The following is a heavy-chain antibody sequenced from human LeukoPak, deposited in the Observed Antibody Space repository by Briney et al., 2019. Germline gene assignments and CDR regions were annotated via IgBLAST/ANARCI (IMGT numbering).Heavy chain of an antibody. J-gene: IGHJ5*02. CDR2: IYATGGT. CDR3: ARDEGRGWCSLDH. D-gene: IGHD6-19*01. CDR1: GGSISSASYY. Sequence: SETLSLTCTVSGGSISSASYYWHWIRQPAGKGLEWIGRIYATGGTNNYNPSLKSRVTISLDTSKNQFSLKLSSVTAADTAVFYCARDEGRGWCSLDHWGQGALVTVSS. V-gene: IGHV4-61*02.